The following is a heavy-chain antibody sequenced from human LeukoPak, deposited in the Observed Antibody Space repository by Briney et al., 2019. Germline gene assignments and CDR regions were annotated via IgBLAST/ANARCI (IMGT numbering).Heavy chain of an antibody. CDR1: GFTFSSYW. CDR3: ARARRPDGVVPAARYMDV. CDR2: IKHDGSDK. Sequence: GGSLRFSCAASGFTFSSYWMSWVRQAPGKGLEWVAYIKHDGSDKYHVDSVKGRFTISRDNSKNSLYLQMNSLRADDTAVYYCARARRPDGVVPAARYMDVWGKGTTVTVSS. D-gene: IGHD2-2*01. J-gene: IGHJ6*03. V-gene: IGHV3-7*01.